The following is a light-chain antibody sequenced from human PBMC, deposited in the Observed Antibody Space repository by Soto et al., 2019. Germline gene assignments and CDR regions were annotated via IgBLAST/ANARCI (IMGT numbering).Light chain of an antibody. CDR3: QQYNKWPPYT. CDR2: GAS. CDR1: QSVSRN. Sequence: EIVMTQSPATLSVSPGERATLSCRASQSVSRNLAWYQQKPGQAPRLLIYGASTRATGIPARFSGSGSGTEFTLTISSLQSDELAVYYCQQYNKWPPYTFGQGTKLEIK. J-gene: IGKJ2*01. V-gene: IGKV3-15*01.